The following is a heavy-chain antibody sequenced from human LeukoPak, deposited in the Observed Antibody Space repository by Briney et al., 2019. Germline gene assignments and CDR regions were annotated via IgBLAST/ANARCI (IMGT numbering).Heavy chain of an antibody. CDR3: ARHAGSGWDRGFDY. CDR1: GDSVTNSY. D-gene: IGHD6-19*01. J-gene: IGHJ4*02. V-gene: IGHV4-59*08. CDR2: IHYSGST. Sequence: PSETLSLTCSVSGDSVTNSYWSWIRQPPGKGLEWIGYIHYSGSTYYNPSLKSRVTISVDTSKNQFSLKLSSVTAADTAVYYCARHAGSGWDRGFDYWGQGTLVTVSS.